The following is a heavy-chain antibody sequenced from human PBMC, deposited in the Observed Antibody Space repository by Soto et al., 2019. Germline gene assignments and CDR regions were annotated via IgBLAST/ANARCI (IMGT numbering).Heavy chain of an antibody. V-gene: IGHV1-69*02. CDR2: IIPILGIA. D-gene: IGHD6-13*01. CDR1: GGTFSSYT. J-gene: IGHJ4*02. Sequence: QVQLVQSGAEVKKPGSSVKVSCKASGGTFSSYTISWVRQAPGQGLEWMGRIIPILGIANYAQKFQGRVTITADKSTSTAYMELSSLRSEDTAVDFCASADSSSWYVFDYWGQGTLVTVSS. CDR3: ASADSSSWYVFDY.